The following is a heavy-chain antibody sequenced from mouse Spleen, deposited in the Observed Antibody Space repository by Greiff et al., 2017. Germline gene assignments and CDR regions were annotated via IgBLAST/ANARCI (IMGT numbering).Heavy chain of an antibody. CDR2: IYPGDGDT. Sequence: VQLQESGAELARPGASVKLSCKASGYTFTSYWMQWVKQRPGQGLEWIGAIYPGDGDTRYTQKFKGKATLTADKSSSTAYMQLSSLASEDSAVYYCARSSLRHYFGSWGQGTTLTVS. V-gene: IGHV1-87*01. D-gene: IGHD1-1*01. CDR3: ARSSLRHYFGS. CDR1: GYTFTSYW. J-gene: IGHJ2*01.